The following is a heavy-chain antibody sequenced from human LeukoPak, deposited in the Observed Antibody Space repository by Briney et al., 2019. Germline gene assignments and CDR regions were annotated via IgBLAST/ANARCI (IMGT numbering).Heavy chain of an antibody. D-gene: IGHD4-23*01. CDR1: GYTLTSYD. CDR2: MNPNSGNT. CDR3: ASGYGGAGLFDY. J-gene: IGHJ4*02. V-gene: IGHV1-8*01. Sequence: ASVKVSCKASGYTLTSYDINWVRQATGQGLEWMGWMNPNSGNTGDAQKFQGRVTMTRNTSISTAYMELSSLRSEDTAVYYCASGYGGAGLFDYWGQGTLVTVSS.